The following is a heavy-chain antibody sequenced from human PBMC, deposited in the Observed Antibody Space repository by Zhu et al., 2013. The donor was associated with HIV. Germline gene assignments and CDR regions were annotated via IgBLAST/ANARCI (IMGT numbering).Heavy chain of an antibody. D-gene: IGHD3-10*01. CDR2: INPRDGGT. V-gene: IGHV1-46*01. CDR3: AREVRGSGSYSFDY. J-gene: IGHJ4*02. CDR1: GYTFTNYY. Sequence: QVQLLQSGAGVKKPGASVKVSCKASGYTFTNYYIHWVRQAPGQGLEWVGLINPRDGGTIYAQKFQGRVIMTRDTSTSRVYMELSSLRSEDTAVYYCAREVRGSGSYSFDYWGQGTLVTVSS.